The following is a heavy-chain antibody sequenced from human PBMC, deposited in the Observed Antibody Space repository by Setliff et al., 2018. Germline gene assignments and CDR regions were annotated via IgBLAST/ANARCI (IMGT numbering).Heavy chain of an antibody. Sequence: SETLSLTCAVYGGSFSGYYWSWIRQPPGKGLEWIGEINHSGSTNYNPSLKSRVTISVDASKNQFSLKLSSVTAADAAVYYCARGKERITMIVVVTSGAFDIWGQGTMVTVSS. CDR1: GGSFSGYY. D-gene: IGHD3-22*01. V-gene: IGHV4-34*01. CDR3: ARGKERITMIVVVTSGAFDI. CDR2: INHSGST. J-gene: IGHJ3*02.